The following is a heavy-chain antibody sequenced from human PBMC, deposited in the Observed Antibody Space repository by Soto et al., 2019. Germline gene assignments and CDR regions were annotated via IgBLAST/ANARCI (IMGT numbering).Heavy chain of an antibody. CDR1: GGSFSGYY. Sequence: SETLSLTCAVYGGSFSGYYWSWIRQPPGKGLEWIGEINHSGSTNYNPSIKSRVTISVDTSKNQFSMKLISVTAADTAVYYCARGRDYDFWSGYDSPNRPDNWFDPWGQGTLVTVSS. J-gene: IGHJ5*02. CDR2: INHSGST. V-gene: IGHV4-34*01. D-gene: IGHD3-3*01. CDR3: ARGRDYDFWSGYDSPNRPDNWFDP.